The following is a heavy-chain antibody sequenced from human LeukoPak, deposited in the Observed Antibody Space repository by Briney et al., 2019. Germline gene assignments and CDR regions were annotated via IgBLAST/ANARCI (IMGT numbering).Heavy chain of an antibody. Sequence: SETLSLTCTVSGGSISSSSYYWSWIRQPPGKGLEWIGYIYYSGNTNYNPSLKSRVTISVDTSKNQFSLKLSSVTAADTAVYYCARAHSIAVAADTLDYWGQGTLVTVSS. J-gene: IGHJ4*02. V-gene: IGHV4-61*01. CDR3: ARAHSIAVAADTLDY. CDR1: GGSISSSSYY. CDR2: IYYSGNT. D-gene: IGHD6-19*01.